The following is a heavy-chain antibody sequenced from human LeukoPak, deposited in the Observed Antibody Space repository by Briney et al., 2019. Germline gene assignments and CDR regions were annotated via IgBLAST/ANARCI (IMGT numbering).Heavy chain of an antibody. D-gene: IGHD3-10*01. CDR3: ARDLIGRYTFDY. J-gene: IGHJ4*02. Sequence: PGRSLRLSCAASGFTFSDYNMHWVRQAPGKGLDWVALMSPDGNKKYYADSVKGRFTISRDNSKNTVGLQLSSLRAEDTAVYYCARDLIGRYTFDYCGQGTLVTVSS. CDR1: GFTFSDYN. CDR2: MSPDGNKK. V-gene: IGHV3-30-3*01.